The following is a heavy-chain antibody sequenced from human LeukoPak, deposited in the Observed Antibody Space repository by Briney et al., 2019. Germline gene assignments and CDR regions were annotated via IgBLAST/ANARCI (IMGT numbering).Heavy chain of an antibody. D-gene: IGHD2-15*01. CDR3: ARGRGYCSGGSCYPRYYYMDV. CDR2: INAGNGNT. CDR1: GYTFTSYA. V-gene: IGHV1-3*03. J-gene: IGHJ6*03. Sequence: ASVKVSCKASGYTFTSYAMHWVRQAPGQRLEWMGWINAGNGNTKYSQEFQGRVTITRDTSASTAYMELSSLRSEDMAVYYCARGRGYCSGGSCYPRYYYMDVWGKGTTVTVSS.